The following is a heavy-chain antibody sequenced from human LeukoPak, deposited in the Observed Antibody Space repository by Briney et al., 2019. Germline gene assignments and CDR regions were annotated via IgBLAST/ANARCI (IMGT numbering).Heavy chain of an antibody. Sequence: ASVKVSCKASGYTFNSSYMHWVRQAPGQGLEWMGIINPSDDSTRYAQKLQGRVTMTKDTSTNTVYMHLSSLSSDDTAVYYCARAYYESSAYRHAVYFDYWGQGTLVTVSS. CDR1: GYTFNSSY. CDR2: INPSDDST. CDR3: ARAYYESSAYRHAVYFDY. J-gene: IGHJ4*02. D-gene: IGHD3-22*01. V-gene: IGHV1-46*02.